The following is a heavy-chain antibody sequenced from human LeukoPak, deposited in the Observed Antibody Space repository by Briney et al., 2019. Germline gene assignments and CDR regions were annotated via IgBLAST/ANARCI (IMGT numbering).Heavy chain of an antibody. J-gene: IGHJ4*02. CDR2: IYYSGST. CDR3: AGLYGGYDYGVY. V-gene: IGHV4-39*07. D-gene: IGHD5-12*01. Sequence: PSETLSLTCTVSGGSISSSSYYWGWIRQPPGKGLEWIGSIYYSGSTYYNPSLKSRVTISVDTSKNQFSLKLSSVTAADTAVYYCAGLYGGYDYGVYWGQGTLVTVSS. CDR1: GGSISSSSYY.